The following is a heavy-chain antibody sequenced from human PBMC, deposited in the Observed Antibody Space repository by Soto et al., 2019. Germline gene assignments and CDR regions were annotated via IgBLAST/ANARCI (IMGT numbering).Heavy chain of an antibody. J-gene: IGHJ4*02. CDR3: ARDLSYYYDSSGYSY. V-gene: IGHV3-30-3*01. Sequence: GGSLRLSCAASGFTFSSYAMHWVRQAPGKGLEWVAVISYDGSNKYYADSVKGRFTISRDNSKNTLYLQMNSLRAEDTAVYYCARDLSYYYDSSGYSYWGQGTLVTVS. CDR1: GFTFSSYA. CDR2: ISYDGSNK. D-gene: IGHD3-22*01.